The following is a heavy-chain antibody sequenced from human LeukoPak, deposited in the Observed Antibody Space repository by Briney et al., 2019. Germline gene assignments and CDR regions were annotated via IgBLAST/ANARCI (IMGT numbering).Heavy chain of an antibody. CDR2: IYYSGST. Sequence: SVTLSLSCTVSGGSISSSSYYWGWIRQPPGKGLEWIGSIYYSGSTYYNPSLKSRVTISVDTSKNQFSLKLSSVTAADTAVYYCARASYGPFYYYYYGMDVWGQGTTVTVSS. V-gene: IGHV4-39*01. CDR1: GGSISSSSYY. CDR3: ARASYGPFYYYYYGMDV. D-gene: IGHD5-18*01. J-gene: IGHJ6*02.